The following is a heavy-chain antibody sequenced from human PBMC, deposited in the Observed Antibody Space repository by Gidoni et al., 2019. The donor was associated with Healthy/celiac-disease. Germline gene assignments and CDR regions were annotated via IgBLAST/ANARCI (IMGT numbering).Heavy chain of an antibody. Sequence: QVQLVQSGAEVKKPGASVKVSCKASGYTFPGYYLHWVRQAPGQGLEWMGRINPNSGGTNYAQKFQGRVTMTRDTSISTAYMELSRLRSDDTAVYYCARNARMYSSGWYSNYWGQGTLVTVSS. V-gene: IGHV1-2*06. CDR2: INPNSGGT. J-gene: IGHJ4*02. CDR1: GYTFPGYY. CDR3: ARNARMYSSGWYSNY. D-gene: IGHD6-19*01.